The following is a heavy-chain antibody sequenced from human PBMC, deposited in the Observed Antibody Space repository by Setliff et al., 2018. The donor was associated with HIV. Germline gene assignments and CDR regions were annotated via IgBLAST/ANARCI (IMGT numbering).Heavy chain of an antibody. J-gene: IGHJ4*02. CDR3: ARSPGMFDY. Sequence: PGGSLRLSCAVSEVIVSNNYMSWVRQAPGKGLEWVSVIHSGGSTDHADSVKGRFTISRDNSKNTVYLQMTSLRAEDTAVYYCARSPGMFDYWGQGTPVTVSS. CDR2: IHSGGST. CDR1: EVIVSNNY. V-gene: IGHV3-53*01. D-gene: IGHD1-1*01.